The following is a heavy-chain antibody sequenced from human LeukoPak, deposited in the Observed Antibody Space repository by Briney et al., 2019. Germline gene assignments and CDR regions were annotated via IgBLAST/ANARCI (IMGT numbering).Heavy chain of an antibody. J-gene: IGHJ4*02. Sequence: SETLSLTCTVSGGSISSSSYYWGWIRQPPGKGLEWIGSIYYSGSTYYNPSLKSRVTISVDTSKNQFSLKLRSVTAADTAVYYCARLVTGYYYDSSGYDSDYWGQGTLVTVSS. V-gene: IGHV4-39*01. CDR3: ARLVTGYYYDSSGYDSDY. D-gene: IGHD3-22*01. CDR2: IYYSGST. CDR1: GGSISSSSYY.